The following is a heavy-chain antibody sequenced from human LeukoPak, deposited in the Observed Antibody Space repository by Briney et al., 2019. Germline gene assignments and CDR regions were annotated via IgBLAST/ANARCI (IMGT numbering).Heavy chain of an antibody. J-gene: IGHJ4*02. CDR1: GYTLTELS. D-gene: IGHD5/OR15-5a*01. CDR3: APSPRSVHSLDFDY. Sequence: GASVKVSCKVPGYTLTELSMHWVRQAPGKGLEWMGGFDPEDGETIYAQKFQGRVTMTEDTSTDTAYMELSSLRSEDTAVYYCAPSPRSVHSLDFDYWGQGTLVTVSS. V-gene: IGHV1-24*01. CDR2: FDPEDGET.